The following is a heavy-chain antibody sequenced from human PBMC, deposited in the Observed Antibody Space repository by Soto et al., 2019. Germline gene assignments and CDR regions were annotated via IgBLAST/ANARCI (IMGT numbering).Heavy chain of an antibody. D-gene: IGHD2-2*02. J-gene: IGHJ5*02. CDR2: ISGSGGST. CDR1: GVTFSSYA. Sequence: LILSCAASGVTFSSYAMSWVRQAPGKGLEWVSAISGSGGSTYYADSVKGRFTISRDNSKNTLYLQMNSLRAEDTAVYYRAKDMCTSCYSWFDPWRQGTLVTVSS. V-gene: IGHV3-23*01. CDR3: AKDMCTSCYSWFDP.